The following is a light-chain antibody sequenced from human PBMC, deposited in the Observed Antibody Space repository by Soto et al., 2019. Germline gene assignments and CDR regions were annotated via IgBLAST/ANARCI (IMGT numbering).Light chain of an antibody. Sequence: QSALTQPASVSGSPGQSITISCTGTSNDVGGHGYVSWYQQHPGKAPKLVIYDVLSRPSGVSDRFSGSKSGHTASLTISGLRPEDEADYYCASYTSSSTLVFGTGTKLTVL. CDR2: DVL. CDR3: ASYTSSSTLV. V-gene: IGLV2-14*03. J-gene: IGLJ1*01. CDR1: SNDVGGHGY.